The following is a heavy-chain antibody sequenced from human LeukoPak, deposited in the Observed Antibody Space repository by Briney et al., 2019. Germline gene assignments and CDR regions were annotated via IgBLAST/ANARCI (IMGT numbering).Heavy chain of an antibody. V-gene: IGHV4-59*01. Sequence: PSETLSLTCTVSGGSISSYYWSWIRQPPGKGLEWIGYIYYSGSTNYNPSLKSRVTITVDTSKNQFSLKLSTVTAADTVVYYCARASLRGYSYGYFDYWGQGTLVTVSS. CDR2: IYYSGST. CDR1: GGSISSYY. CDR3: ARASLRGYSYGYFDY. J-gene: IGHJ4*02. D-gene: IGHD5-18*01.